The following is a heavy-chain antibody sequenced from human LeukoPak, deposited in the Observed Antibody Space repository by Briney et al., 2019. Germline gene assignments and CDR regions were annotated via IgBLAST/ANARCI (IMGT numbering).Heavy chain of an antibody. Sequence: GGSLRLSCAASGFTFSSYAMSWVRQAPGKGLEWVSAISGSGGSTYYADSVKGRFTISRDNSKNTLYLQMNSLRAEDTAVYYCAKEVRKYYYDSSGYFDYWGQGTLVTVSS. D-gene: IGHD3-22*01. CDR3: AKEVRKYYYDSSGYFDY. CDR2: ISGSGGST. V-gene: IGHV3-23*01. CDR1: GFTFSSYA. J-gene: IGHJ4*02.